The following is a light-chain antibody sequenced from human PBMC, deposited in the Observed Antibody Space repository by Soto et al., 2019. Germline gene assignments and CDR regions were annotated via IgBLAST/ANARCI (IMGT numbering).Light chain of an antibody. CDR2: DAS. CDR3: QQYNSYSGT. CDR1: QSISTW. V-gene: IGKV1-5*01. J-gene: IGKJ1*01. Sequence: DIQMTQSPSTLSASVGDRVTITCRASQSISTWLAWYQQKPGKAPKLLIYDASSLESGVPSRFSGSGSGTEFTLTISSLQPDDFARYYCQQYNSYSGTFGQGAKVEIK.